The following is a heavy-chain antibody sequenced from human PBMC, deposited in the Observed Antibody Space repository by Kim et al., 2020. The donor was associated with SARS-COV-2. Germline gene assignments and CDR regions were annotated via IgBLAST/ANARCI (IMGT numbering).Heavy chain of an antibody. V-gene: IGHV4-31*03. J-gene: IGHJ4*01. CDR1: GGSISSGGSY. CDR2: IYCSGRT. Sequence: SETLSLTCTVSGGSISSGGSYWSWIRQHTGKGLVWIGYIYCSGRTYYNPALKSRVIKSVDTSKNQFSLKQSPVTAADTAVYYCARDYRGGVQKSSCDYWG. CDR3: ARDYRGGVQKSSCDY. D-gene: IGHD6-6*01.